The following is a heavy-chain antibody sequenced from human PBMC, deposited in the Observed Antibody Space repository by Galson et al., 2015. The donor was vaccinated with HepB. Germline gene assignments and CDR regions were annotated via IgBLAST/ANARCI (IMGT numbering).Heavy chain of an antibody. V-gene: IGHV3-33*03. CDR2: IWFDGSHT. Sequence: SLRLSCAASGFTFTDYGLFWVRQSPGKGLEWVAVIWFDGSHTYYIDSVQGRFTIYRDNSQNTLFLQMNSLRAEDTAVYYCATDASSSRFYYTLDVWGQGTSVTVSS. CDR1: GFTFTDYG. CDR3: ATDASSSRFYYTLDV. J-gene: IGHJ6*02. D-gene: IGHD6-6*01.